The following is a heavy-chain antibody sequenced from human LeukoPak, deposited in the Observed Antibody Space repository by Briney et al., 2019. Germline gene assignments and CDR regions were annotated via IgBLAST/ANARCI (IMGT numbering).Heavy chain of an antibody. D-gene: IGHD3-16*02. CDR3: ARIIMITFGGVIVTPPGAFDI. CDR2: INSDGTYT. CDR1: GFTFRNYW. J-gene: IGHJ3*02. V-gene: IGHV3-74*01. Sequence: GGSLRLSCAASGFTFRNYWTHWVRQAPGKGLVWVSRINSDGTYTNYADSVKGRFTISRDNAKNSLYLQMNSLRAEDTAVYYCARIIMITFGGVIVTPPGAFDIWGQGTMVTVSS.